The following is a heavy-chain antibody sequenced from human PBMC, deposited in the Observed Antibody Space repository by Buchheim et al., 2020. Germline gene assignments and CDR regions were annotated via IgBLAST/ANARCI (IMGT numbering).Heavy chain of an antibody. CDR1: GFTFSSYG. CDR2: ISYDGSNK. J-gene: IGHJ6*02. Sequence: QVQLVESGGGVVQPGRSLRLSCAASGFTFSSYGMHWVRQAPGKGLEWVAVISYDGSNKYYADSVKGRLTISRDNSKNTLYLQMNSLRAEDTAVYYCAKVYYYDSSGYPIYYYYGMDVWGQGTT. D-gene: IGHD3-22*01. CDR3: AKVYYYDSSGYPIYYYYGMDV. V-gene: IGHV3-30*18.